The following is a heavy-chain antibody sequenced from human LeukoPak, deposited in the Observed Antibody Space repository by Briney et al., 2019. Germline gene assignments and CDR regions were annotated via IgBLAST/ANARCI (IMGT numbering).Heavy chain of an antibody. V-gene: IGHV3-48*04. CDR3: ARGRYYNDSSGFYPGFDC. CDR2: INIIAVTT. Sequence: GGSLRLSCAGSGFSFSTYSMNWVRQAPGKGRKGVSYINIIAVTTHYAESVRGRFTISRDNAKNSLYLQMNSLRVEDTAVYYCARGRYYNDSSGFYPGFDCWGQGTLVTVSS. J-gene: IGHJ4*02. D-gene: IGHD3-22*01. CDR1: GFSFSTYS.